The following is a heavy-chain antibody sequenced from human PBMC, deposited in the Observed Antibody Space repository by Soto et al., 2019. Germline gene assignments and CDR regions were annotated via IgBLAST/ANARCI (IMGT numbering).Heavy chain of an antibody. D-gene: IGHD6-13*01. CDR3: AKDESSSWYTLYYFDY. J-gene: IGHJ4*02. CDR1: GFTFSSYA. Sequence: GGSLRLSCAASGFTFSSYAMSWVRQAPGKGLEWVSAISGSGGSTYYADSVKGRFTISRDNSKNTLYLQMNSLRAEDTAVYYSAKDESSSWYTLYYFDYWGQGTLVTVSS. CDR2: ISGSGGST. V-gene: IGHV3-23*01.